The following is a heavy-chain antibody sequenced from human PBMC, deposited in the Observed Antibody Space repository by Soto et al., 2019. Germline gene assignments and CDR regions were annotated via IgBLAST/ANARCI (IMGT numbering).Heavy chain of an antibody. J-gene: IGHJ3*02. CDR2: IKHDGTET. V-gene: IGHV3-7*03. D-gene: IGHD3-22*01. CDR3: AAAYYCDSGGYYYGDDALDI. CDR1: GFSFTNYW. Sequence: EVQLVESGGALVQPGGSLRLSCAASGFSFTNYWMKWVRQAPGKGLEWVANIKHDGTETYYVDSVKGRFTISRDNARNALYLYMNSLRADDTAVYYCAAAYYCDSGGYYYGDDALDIWGQGTMVTVS.